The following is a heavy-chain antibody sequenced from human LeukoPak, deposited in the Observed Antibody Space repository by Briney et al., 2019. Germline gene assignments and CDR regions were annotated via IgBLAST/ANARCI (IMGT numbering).Heavy chain of an antibody. Sequence: SETLSLTCAVYGGSFSGYYWSWIRQPPGKGLEWIGEINHSGSTNYNPSLKSRVTISVDTSKNQFSLKLSSVTAADTAVYYCARKRITMIVVAADPVDYCGQGTLVTVSS. CDR3: ARKRITMIVVAADPVDY. CDR1: GGSFSGYY. V-gene: IGHV4-34*01. CDR2: INHSGST. J-gene: IGHJ4*02. D-gene: IGHD3-22*01.